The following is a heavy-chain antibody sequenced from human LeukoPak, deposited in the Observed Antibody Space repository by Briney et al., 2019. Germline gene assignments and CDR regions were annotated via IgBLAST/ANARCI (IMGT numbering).Heavy chain of an antibody. V-gene: IGHV4-34*01. J-gene: IGHJ4*02. D-gene: IGHD4-17*01. Sequence: PSETLSLTCTVSGGSISSYYWSWIRQPPGKGLEWIGEINHSGSTNYNPSLKSRVTISVDTSKNQFSLKLSSVTAADTAVYYCPRGYGTQDYWGQGTLVTVSS. CDR2: INHSGST. CDR3: PRGYGTQDY. CDR1: GGSISSYY.